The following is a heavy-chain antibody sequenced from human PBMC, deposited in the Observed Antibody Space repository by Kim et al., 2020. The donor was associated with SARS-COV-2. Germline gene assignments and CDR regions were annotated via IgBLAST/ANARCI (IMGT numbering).Heavy chain of an antibody. Sequence: NPTSAQGFTGRFVFSLDTSVSTAYLQISSLKAEDTAVYYCARVGSSLGFDYWGQGTLVTVSS. V-gene: IGHV7-4-1*02. CDR2: NP. D-gene: IGHD6-6*01. CDR3: ARVGSSLGFDY. J-gene: IGHJ4*02.